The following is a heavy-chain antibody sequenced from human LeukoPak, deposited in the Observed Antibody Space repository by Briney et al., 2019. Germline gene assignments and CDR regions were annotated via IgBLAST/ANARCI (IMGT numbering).Heavy chain of an antibody. CDR3: AVYYFGSGYYPYFDY. Sequence: GASVKVSCKVSGYTLTELSMHWVRQAPGQGLEWMGWMNPNSGGTNYAQKFQGRVTMTRDTSISTAYMDLSRLRSDDTAIYYCAVYYFGSGYYPYFDYWGQGTLVTVSS. CDR1: GYTLTELS. J-gene: IGHJ4*02. D-gene: IGHD3-10*01. V-gene: IGHV1-2*02. CDR2: MNPNSGGT.